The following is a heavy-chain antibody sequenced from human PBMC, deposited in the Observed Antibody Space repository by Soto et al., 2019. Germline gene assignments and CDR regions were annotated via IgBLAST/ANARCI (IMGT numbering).Heavy chain of an antibody. CDR2: LYWDDDK. J-gene: IGHJ4*02. CDR1: GFSLTTSGVG. Sequence: QITLNESGPTVVRPTETLTLTCRFSGFSLTTSGVGVGWVRQSPGKAPEWLALLYWDDDKRYSESLKSRLTITKYTSKNQVVLTVANLDPTDTATYYCAHRVLRTVFGLVTTTAIYFDFWGQGTPVAVSS. V-gene: IGHV2-5*02. CDR3: AHRVLRTVFGLVTTTAIYFDF. D-gene: IGHD3-3*01.